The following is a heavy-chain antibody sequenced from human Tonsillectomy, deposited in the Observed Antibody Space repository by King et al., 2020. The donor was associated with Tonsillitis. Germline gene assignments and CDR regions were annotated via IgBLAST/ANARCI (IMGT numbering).Heavy chain of an antibody. D-gene: IGHD2-2*01. J-gene: IGHJ4*02. CDR1: GYTFTSYY. CDR2: INPSGGST. V-gene: IGHV1-46*01. Sequence: VQLVESGAEVKKPGASVKVSCKASGYTFTSYYMHWVRQAPGQGLEWMGIINPSGGSTSYAQKFQGRVTMTRDTSTSTVYMELSSLRSEDTAVYYCARGKFRTQVPRGPVDYWGQGPLVTVSS. CDR3: ARGKFRTQVPRGPVDY.